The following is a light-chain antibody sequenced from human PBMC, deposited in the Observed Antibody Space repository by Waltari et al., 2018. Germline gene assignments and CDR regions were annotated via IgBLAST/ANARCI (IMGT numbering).Light chain of an antibody. CDR2: DTS. CDR1: QSVGSN. Sequence: EIVLTQSPATLSVSAGAGATLSCSCRASQSVGSNLAWYQQKPGQAPRLLIYDTSTRATDIPARFSGSGSGTEFTLTISSLQSEDFAVYYCQQYYSWPRTFGQGTRLEIK. CDR3: QQYYSWPRT. J-gene: IGKJ2*01. V-gene: IGKV3-15*01.